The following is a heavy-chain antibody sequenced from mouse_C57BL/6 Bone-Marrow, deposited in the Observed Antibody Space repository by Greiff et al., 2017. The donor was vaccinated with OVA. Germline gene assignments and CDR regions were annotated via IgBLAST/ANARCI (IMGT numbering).Heavy chain of an antibody. D-gene: IGHD5-1*01. CDR3: AQIDLRDFDV. CDR1: GFSLSTFGMG. V-gene: IGHV8-8*01. J-gene: IGHJ1*03. Sequence: QVTLKVSGPGILQPSQTLSLSCSFSGFSLSTFGMGVGWIRPPPGKGLEWLVHTWWGGAKYYNPVLRRGTPISKDTSKNQVFLKIANVDTADTATYYCAQIDLRDFDVWGTGTTVTVSS. CDR2: TWWGGAK.